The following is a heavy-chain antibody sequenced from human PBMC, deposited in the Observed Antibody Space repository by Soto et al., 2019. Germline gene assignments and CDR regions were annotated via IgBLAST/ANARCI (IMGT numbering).Heavy chain of an antibody. Sequence: SETLSLTCAVYGGSFSGYYWSWIRQPPGKGLEWIGEINHSGSTNYNPSLKSRVTISVDTSKNQFSLKLSSVTAADTAVYYFARGKIFGVVIIPRSWFDPWGQGTLVAFSS. J-gene: IGHJ5*02. CDR2: INHSGST. V-gene: IGHV4-34*01. CDR1: GGSFSGYY. D-gene: IGHD3-3*01. CDR3: ARGKIFGVVIIPRSWFDP.